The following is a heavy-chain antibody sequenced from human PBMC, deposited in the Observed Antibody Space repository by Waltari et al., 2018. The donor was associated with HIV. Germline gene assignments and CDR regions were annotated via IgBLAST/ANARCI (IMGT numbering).Heavy chain of an antibody. CDR3: TRGSGRYEY. D-gene: IGHD1-26*01. V-gene: IGHV3-49*04. CDR2: IRAKAYGGTS. J-gene: IGHJ4*02. CDR1: GFPFGNFA. Sequence: VRLVESGGDLVQPGRSLILHGAGSGFPFGNFAMTWVRQAPGKGLELVGYIRAKAYGGTSEYAASVKGRFVISRDDSKSIAYLQMNSLKTEDTAIYYCTRGSGRYEYWGQGTMTTVSS.